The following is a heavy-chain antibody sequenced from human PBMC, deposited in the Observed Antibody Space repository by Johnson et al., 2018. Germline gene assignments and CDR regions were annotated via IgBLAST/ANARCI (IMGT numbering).Heavy chain of an antibody. J-gene: IGHJ6*03. D-gene: IGHD6-13*01. CDR2: ISSSSSYI. Sequence: VQLVESGGGLVKPGGSLRLSCAASGFTFSSYSMNWVRQAPGKGLEWVSSISSSSSYIYYADSVKGRFTISRDNAKNSLYRQMNSLRAEDPGVYYCARPYSSRWYFYYLDVWGKGTTVTVSS. CDR3: ARPYSSRWYFYYLDV. CDR1: GFTFSSYS. V-gene: IGHV3-21*01.